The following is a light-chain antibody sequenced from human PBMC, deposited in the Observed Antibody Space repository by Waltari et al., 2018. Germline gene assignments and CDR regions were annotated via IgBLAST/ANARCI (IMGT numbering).Light chain of an antibody. CDR2: GTT. V-gene: IGKV3-20*01. J-gene: IGKJ1*01. CDR1: QSVSSNY. Sequence: ESVLTQSPGTLSLSPGERVTLSCRASQSVSSNYLAWYQQKPGQAPRLLIYGTTSRATGIPDRFSGSGSGTDFTLTISRLEPEDFAVYYCQQYGSSPLWTFGQGTKVEIK. CDR3: QQYGSSPLWT.